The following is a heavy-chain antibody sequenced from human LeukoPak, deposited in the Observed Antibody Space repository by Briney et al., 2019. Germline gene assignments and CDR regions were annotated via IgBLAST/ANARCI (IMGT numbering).Heavy chain of an antibody. CDR1: GFTFSSYG. CDR3: AKDLLSGSYTYYFDY. D-gene: IGHD1-26*01. V-gene: IGHV3-23*01. Sequence: GGSLRLSCAASGFTFSSYGMHWVRQAPGKGLEWVSAISGSGGSTYYADSVKGRFTISRDNSKNTLYLQMNSLRAEDTAVYYCAKDLLSGSYTYYFDYWGQGTLVTVSS. CDR2: ISGSGGST. J-gene: IGHJ4*02.